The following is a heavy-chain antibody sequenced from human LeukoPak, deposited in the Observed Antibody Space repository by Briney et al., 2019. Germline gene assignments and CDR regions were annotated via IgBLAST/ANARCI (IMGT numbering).Heavy chain of an antibody. D-gene: IGHD3-16*01. CDR1: GGSFSGFY. J-gene: IGHJ3*02. V-gene: IGHV4-34*01. CDR3: ARRGLGRPDI. CDR2: ITHSGST. Sequence: SETLSLTCAVYGGSFSGFYWSWIRQPPGKGLEWIGEITHSGSTNYNPSLKSRVTMSVDTSKNQFSLKLSPVTAADTAVYYCARRGLGRPDIWDQGTMVTVSS.